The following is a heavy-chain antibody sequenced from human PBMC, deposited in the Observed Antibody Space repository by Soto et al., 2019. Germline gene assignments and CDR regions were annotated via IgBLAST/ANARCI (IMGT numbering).Heavy chain of an antibody. CDR3: AKVRRTPRIEYSGYDSLDY. V-gene: IGHV3-30*18. J-gene: IGHJ4*02. CDR2: ISYDGSNK. D-gene: IGHD5-12*01. Sequence: QVQLVESGGGVVQPGRSLRLSCAASGFTFSSYGRHWVRQAPGKGLEWVAVISYDGSNKYYADSVKGRFTISRDNSKNTLYLQMNSLRAEDTAVYYCAKVRRTPRIEYSGYDSLDYWGQGTLVTVSS. CDR1: GFTFSSYG.